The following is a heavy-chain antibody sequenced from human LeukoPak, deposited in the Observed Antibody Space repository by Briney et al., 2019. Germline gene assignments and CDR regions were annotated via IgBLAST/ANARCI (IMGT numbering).Heavy chain of an antibody. Sequence: GGSLRLSCAASGFTFSNYWMIWVRQAPGKGLEWVGNIKQDGSEKRYADSVRGRFSISRDNAQTSLYLQMNSLRAEDTAVYYCARASDPWLQLTWGQGTLVTGSS. CDR2: IKQDGSEK. J-gene: IGHJ5*02. CDR1: GFTFSNYW. D-gene: IGHD5-24*01. CDR3: ARASDPWLQLT. V-gene: IGHV3-7*05.